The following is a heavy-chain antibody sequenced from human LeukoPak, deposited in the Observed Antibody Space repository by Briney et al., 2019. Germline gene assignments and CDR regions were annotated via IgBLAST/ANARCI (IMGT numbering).Heavy chain of an antibody. D-gene: IGHD4-17*01. CDR1: EFTFSSNW. CDR3: ARLGARQMLEY. Sequence: GGSLRLSCAASEFTFSSNWMIWVRQAPGKGREGVANIKQDGGKIYYLESVKCRFTVSRDNAKNSLYLQMISLRAEDTSVYYCARLGARQMLEYWGQGTLVTVSS. V-gene: IGHV3-7*01. CDR2: IKQDGGKI. J-gene: IGHJ4*02.